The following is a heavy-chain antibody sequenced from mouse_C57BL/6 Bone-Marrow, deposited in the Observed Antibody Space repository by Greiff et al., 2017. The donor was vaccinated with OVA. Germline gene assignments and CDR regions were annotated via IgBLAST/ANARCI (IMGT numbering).Heavy chain of an antibody. J-gene: IGHJ3*01. V-gene: IGHV5-17*01. CDR1: GFTFSDYG. D-gene: IGHD2-2*01. CDR3: ARGNYGYDEGFAY. CDR2: ISSGSSTI. Sequence: EVQLVESGGGLVKPGGSLKLSCAASGFTFSDYGMHWVRQAPEKGLEWVAYISSGSSTIYYADTVKGRFTISRDNAKNTLFLQMTSLRSEDTAMYYCARGNYGYDEGFAYWGQGTLVTVSA.